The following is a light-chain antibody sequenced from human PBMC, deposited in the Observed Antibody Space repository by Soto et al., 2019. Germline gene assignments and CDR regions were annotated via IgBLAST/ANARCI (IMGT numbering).Light chain of an antibody. CDR1: QSVSSY. Sequence: EIVLTQSPCTLSLSPGERATLSCRASQSVSSYLAWYQQKPGQAPRLLIYDASNRATGIPARFSGSGAGTDFTLTISSLEPEEFAVYYCQQRSNFGQGTRLEIK. CDR3: QQRSN. J-gene: IGKJ5*01. CDR2: DAS. V-gene: IGKV3-11*01.